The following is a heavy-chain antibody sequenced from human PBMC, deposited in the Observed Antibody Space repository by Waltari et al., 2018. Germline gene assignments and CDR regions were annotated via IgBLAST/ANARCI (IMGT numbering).Heavy chain of an antibody. Sequence: EVQLVESGGGLVQPGGSLRLSCAASGFTFSSHWVHWVRQAPGKGLVWVSRINTDGSDTAYADSVGGRFTISRDNAKNTLFLQMNSLRVEDTAVYYCARAYSGKKNPKESWGQGTLVTVSS. V-gene: IGHV3-74*03. CDR1: GFTFSSHW. CDR2: INTDGSDT. D-gene: IGHD4-4*01. CDR3: ARAYSGKKNPKES. J-gene: IGHJ5*02.